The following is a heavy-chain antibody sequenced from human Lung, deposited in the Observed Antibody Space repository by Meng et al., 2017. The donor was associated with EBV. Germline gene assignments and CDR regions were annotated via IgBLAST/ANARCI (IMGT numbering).Heavy chain of an antibody. CDR3: ARADVDTSMVNPKLSFDY. CDR2: IHYTGST. CDR1: GGSISGNNYY. V-gene: IGHV4-39*07. Sequence: QARLQESGPGLVKPSETLSLPCNVSGGSISGNNYYWGWIRQPPGKGLEWIGSIHYTGSTYYYPSLKSRVTISGDTSKRQFSLKLSSVTAADTAVYYCARADVDTSMVNPKLSFDYWGQGTLVTVSS. D-gene: IGHD5-18*01. J-gene: IGHJ4*02.